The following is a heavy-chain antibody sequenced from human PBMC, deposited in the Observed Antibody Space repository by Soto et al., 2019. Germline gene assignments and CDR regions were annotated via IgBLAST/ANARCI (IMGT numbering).Heavy chain of an antibody. Sequence: ASVKVSCKASGYTVTSYYMHWVRQAPGQGLEWMGIINPSGGSTTYAQKFQGRLTMTRDTSTSTVYMELSSLRSEDTAMYYCATNPGYTDRNYFDYWGQGTLVTVSS. V-gene: IGHV1-46*01. CDR3: ATNPGYTDRNYFDY. CDR1: GYTVTSYY. D-gene: IGHD2-2*02. CDR2: INPSGGST. J-gene: IGHJ4*02.